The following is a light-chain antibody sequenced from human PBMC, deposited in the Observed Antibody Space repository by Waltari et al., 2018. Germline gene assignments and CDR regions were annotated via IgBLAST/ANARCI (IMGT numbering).Light chain of an antibody. CDR1: QSVLFSSNNNNY. CDR3: LQYYSRPYT. CDR2: WAS. J-gene: IGKJ2*01. Sequence: DIVMTQSPDSLAVSLGERATINCHSSQSVLFSSNNNNYLAWYQLKPGQPPKLLLYWASIRQSGVPDRFSGSGSATDFTLTISSLQAEDVAVYFCLQYYSRPYTFGQGTKLELK. V-gene: IGKV4-1*01.